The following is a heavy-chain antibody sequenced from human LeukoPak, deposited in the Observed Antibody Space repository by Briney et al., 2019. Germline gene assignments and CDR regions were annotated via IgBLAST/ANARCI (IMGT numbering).Heavy chain of an antibody. CDR3: ATLDLPPSTAAVAS. CDR2: FVLEDGER. Sequence: ASVKVSCKVSGYTLSELSIHWVRQGPGKGLEWMAGFVLEDGERIYAQKFRGRVRVTEDTSTDTAYMELSSLRYEDTALYYCATLDLPPSTAAVASWGQGTLDTVSS. CDR1: GYTLSELS. J-gene: IGHJ5*01. V-gene: IGHV1-24*01. D-gene: IGHD6-13*01.